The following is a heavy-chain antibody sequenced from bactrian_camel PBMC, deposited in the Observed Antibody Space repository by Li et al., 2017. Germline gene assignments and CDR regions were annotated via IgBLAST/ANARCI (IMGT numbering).Heavy chain of an antibody. Sequence: VQLVESGGGLVRPGGSLTLSCVASGFAFSDYPLTWVRQTPEKRFEWVSAINSRNVATYNDSVRGRFTISRDNSRCTVILELTSLTIEDTAMYYCLVGFDYWGQGTQVTVS. J-gene: IGHJ4*01. CDR2: INSRNVAT. V-gene: IGHV3S40*01. CDR1: GFAFSDYP. D-gene: IGHD2*01. CDR3: LVGFDY.